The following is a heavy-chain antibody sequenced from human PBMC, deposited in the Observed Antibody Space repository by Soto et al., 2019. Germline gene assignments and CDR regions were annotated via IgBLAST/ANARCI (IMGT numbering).Heavy chain of an antibody. Sequence: PSETLSLTCTVSGGSISMYSWSWIRQPPGKGLEWIGYMYNTGSTVYNPSFKSRVTISVDTSKNQFSLKLNSVTAADTAVYYCARDLWGYCGTDCYPLDVWGQGTTVT. CDR2: MYNTGST. CDR3: ARDLWGYCGTDCYPLDV. D-gene: IGHD2-21*02. J-gene: IGHJ6*02. CDR1: GGSISMYS. V-gene: IGHV4-59*01.